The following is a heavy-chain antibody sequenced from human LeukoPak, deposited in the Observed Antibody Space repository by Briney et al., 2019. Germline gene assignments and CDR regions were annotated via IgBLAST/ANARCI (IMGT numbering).Heavy chain of an antibody. Sequence: PSETLSLTCTVSGGSISSGDYYWSWIRQPPGKGLEWIGYIYYSGSTYYNPSLKSRVTISVDTSKNQFSLKLSSVTAADTAVYYCARGISCSSTSCCNGFDPWGQGTLVTVSS. V-gene: IGHV4-30-4*08. J-gene: IGHJ5*02. CDR2: IYYSGST. CDR3: ARGISCSSTSCCNGFDP. CDR1: GGSISSGDYY. D-gene: IGHD2-2*01.